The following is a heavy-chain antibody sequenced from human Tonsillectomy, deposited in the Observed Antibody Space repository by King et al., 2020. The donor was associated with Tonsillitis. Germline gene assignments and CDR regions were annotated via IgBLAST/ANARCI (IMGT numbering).Heavy chain of an antibody. CDR2: IYPDDSDA. J-gene: IGHJ4*02. V-gene: IGHV5-51*01. CDR3: ARGEGFDFDY. D-gene: IGHD3-16*01. CDR1: GYNFTTYW. Sequence: QLVQSGAEVKKPGESLKISCKVSGYNFTTYWIGWVRQMPGKGLEWMGIIYPDDSDARYSPSFQGQVSMSADKSIFTAYLQWSSLKASDTAIFYCARGEGFDFDYWGQGTLVTVSS.